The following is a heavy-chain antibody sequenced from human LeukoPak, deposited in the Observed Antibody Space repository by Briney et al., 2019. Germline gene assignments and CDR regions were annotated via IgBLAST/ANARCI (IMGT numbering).Heavy chain of an antibody. V-gene: IGHV3-66*01. CDR1: GFTFSSYS. CDR3: ARVLGSPSYFDD. D-gene: IGHD6-6*01. CDR2: TYSGGTT. J-gene: IGHJ4*02. Sequence: GGSLRLSCAASGFTFSSYSMNWVRQAPGKGLEWVSVTYSGGTTYYADSVKDRFTSSRDSSKNTLDLQLNSLRAEDTAVYYCARVLGSPSYFDDWGQGTPVTVSS.